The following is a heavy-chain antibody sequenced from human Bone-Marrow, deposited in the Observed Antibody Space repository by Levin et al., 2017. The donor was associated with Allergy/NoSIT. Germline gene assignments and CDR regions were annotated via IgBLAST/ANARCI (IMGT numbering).Heavy chain of an antibody. CDR1: GFTFDDFG. V-gene: IGHV3-20*04. Sequence: GGSLRLSCAASGFTFDDFGMSWVRQAPGKGPEWVAGINWIGGGTTYAASVEGRFTISRDNAKNSLYLQMSSLRVEDTAFYYCARGPSDHGMDVWGQGTSVTVSS. CDR2: INWIGGGT. CDR3: ARGPSDHGMDV. J-gene: IGHJ6*02.